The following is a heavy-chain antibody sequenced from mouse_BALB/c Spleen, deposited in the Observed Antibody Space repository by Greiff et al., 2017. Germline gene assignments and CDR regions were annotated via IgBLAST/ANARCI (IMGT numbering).Heavy chain of an antibody. CDR1: GFTFSNYW. CDR3: TLGSAMDY. D-gene: IGHD3-3*01. Sequence: EVKLVESGGGLVQPGGSMKLSCVASGFTFSNYWMNWVRQSPEKGLEWVAEIRLKSNNYATHYAESVKGRFTISRDDSKSSVYLQMSNLRAEDTGIYYCTLGSAMDYWGQGTSVTVSS. CDR2: IRLKSNNYAT. J-gene: IGHJ4*01. V-gene: IGHV6-6*02.